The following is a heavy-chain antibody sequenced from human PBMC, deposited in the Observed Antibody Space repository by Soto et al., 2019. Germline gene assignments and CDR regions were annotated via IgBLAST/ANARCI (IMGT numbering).Heavy chain of an antibody. CDR2: ISGSGGST. D-gene: IGHD6-6*01. Sequence: VQLLESGGGLVQPGGSLRLSCAASGFTFSSYAMSWVRQAPGKGLEWVSAISGSGGSTYYADSVKGRFTISRDNSKNTLYLQMNSLRAEDTAVYYCAKPQDSSSSWNYGMDVWGQGTTVTVSS. CDR3: AKPQDSSSSWNYGMDV. V-gene: IGHV3-23*01. CDR1: GFTFSSYA. J-gene: IGHJ6*02.